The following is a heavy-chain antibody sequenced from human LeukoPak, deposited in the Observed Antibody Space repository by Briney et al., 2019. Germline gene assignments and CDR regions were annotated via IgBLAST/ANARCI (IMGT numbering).Heavy chain of an antibody. CDR2: ISSSSSYI. CDR3: ARDIPGGYGMDV. V-gene: IGHV3-21*01. CDR1: GFTFSSYS. J-gene: IGHJ6*02. D-gene: IGHD3-10*01. Sequence: PGGSLRLSCAASGFTFSSYSMNWVRQAPGKGLEWVSSISSSSSYIYYADSVKGRFTISRDNAKNSLYLQMNSLRAEDTAVYYYARDIPGGYGMDVWGQGTTVTVSS.